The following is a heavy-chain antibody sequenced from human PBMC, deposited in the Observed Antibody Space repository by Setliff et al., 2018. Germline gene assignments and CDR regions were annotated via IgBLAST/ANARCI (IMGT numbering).Heavy chain of an antibody. V-gene: IGHV4-30-4*08. Sequence: TSETLSLTCTVSGDSISSGDYFWSWIRQPPGKGLEWIAYIYHSGSAYYNPSLKSRVTMSADTSKNQFSLHLTSVTAADTAVYYCAREVGTSTSSDAFDVWGQGMMVTVSS. CDR3: AREVGTSTSSDAFDV. D-gene: IGHD1-26*01. CDR1: GDSISSGDYF. CDR2: IYHSGSA. J-gene: IGHJ3*01.